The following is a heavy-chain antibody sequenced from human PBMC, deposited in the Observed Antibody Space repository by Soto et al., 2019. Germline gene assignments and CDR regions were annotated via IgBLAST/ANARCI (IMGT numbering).Heavy chain of an antibody. CDR2: IYSGGST. V-gene: IGHV3-53*04. J-gene: IGHJ4*02. D-gene: IGHD3-3*01. Sequence: GGSLRLSCAASGFTVSSNYMSWVRQAPGKGLEWVSVIYSGGSTYYADSVKGRFTISRHNSKNTLYLQMNSLRAEDTAVYYCASSTHYDFWSGYPFDYWGQGTLVTVSS. CDR1: GFTVSSNY. CDR3: ASSTHYDFWSGYPFDY.